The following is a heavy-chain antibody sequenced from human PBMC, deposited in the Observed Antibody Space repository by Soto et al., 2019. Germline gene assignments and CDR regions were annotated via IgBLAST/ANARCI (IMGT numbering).Heavy chain of an antibody. CDR1: GYTFTSYY. Sequence: ASVKVSCKASGYTFTSYYMHWVRQAPGQGLEWMGIINPSGGSTSYAQKFQGRVTMTRDTSTSTVYMELSSLRSEDTAVYYCAREKDRSGHYYSRRTGYHFDYWGQGTLVTVSS. V-gene: IGHV1-46*01. CDR3: AREKDRSGHYYSRRTGYHFDY. CDR2: INPSGGST. D-gene: IGHD3-22*01. J-gene: IGHJ4*02.